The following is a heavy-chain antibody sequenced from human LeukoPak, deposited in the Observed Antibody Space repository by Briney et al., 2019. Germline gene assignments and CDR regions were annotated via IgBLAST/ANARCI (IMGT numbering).Heavy chain of an antibody. V-gene: IGHV4-34*01. J-gene: IGHJ6*03. CDR3: ATTRSGVTTGWVYYYYMDV. Sequence: SETLSLTCAVYGGSFSGYYWSWIRQPPGKGLEWIGEINHSGSTNYNPSLKSRVTISVDTSKNQFSLKLSSVTAADTAVYYCATTRSGVTTGWVYYYYMDVWGKGTTVTISS. D-gene: IGHD4-17*01. CDR1: GGSFSGYY. CDR2: INHSGST.